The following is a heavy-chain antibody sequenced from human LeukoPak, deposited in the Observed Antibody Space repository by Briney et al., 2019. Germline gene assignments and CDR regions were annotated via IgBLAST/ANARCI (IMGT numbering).Heavy chain of an antibody. Sequence: SETLSLTCTVSGGSISSYYWSWIRQPPGKGLEWIGYIYYSGSTNYNPSLKSRVTISVDTSKNQFSLKLSSVTAADTAVYYCATLLRGYSYGRDYWGQGTLVTVSS. V-gene: IGHV4-59*12. CDR3: ATLLRGYSYGRDY. CDR2: IYYSGST. CDR1: GGSISSYY. J-gene: IGHJ4*02. D-gene: IGHD5-18*01.